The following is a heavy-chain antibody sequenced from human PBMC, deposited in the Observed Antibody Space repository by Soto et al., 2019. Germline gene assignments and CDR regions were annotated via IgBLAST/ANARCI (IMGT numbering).Heavy chain of an antibody. V-gene: IGHV4-59*01. D-gene: IGHD3-9*01. CDR1: GGSISTYF. Sequence: SETLSLTCTVSGGSISTYFWTWIRQPPGKGLEWIGYIYYTGSTSYNPSLKSRVTMSLDTSKNHFSLKLSSVTAADTAVYYCARMYYDILTNYRTFDHWGQGTLVTV. J-gene: IGHJ4*02. CDR3: ARMYYDILTNYRTFDH. CDR2: IYYTGST.